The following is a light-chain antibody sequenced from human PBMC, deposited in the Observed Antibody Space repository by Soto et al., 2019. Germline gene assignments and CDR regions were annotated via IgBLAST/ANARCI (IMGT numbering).Light chain of an antibody. V-gene: IGLV2-8*01. CDR3: SSYAGSNNFVL. Sequence: QSVLTQPPSASGSPGQSVTISCTGTISDVGGSKFVSWYQQHPGKAPKLTIYEVTKRPSGVPDRFSGSKSGNTASLTVSGLQAEDEADYYCSSYAGSNNFVLFGGGTKLTVL. J-gene: IGLJ2*01. CDR1: ISDVGGSKF. CDR2: EVT.